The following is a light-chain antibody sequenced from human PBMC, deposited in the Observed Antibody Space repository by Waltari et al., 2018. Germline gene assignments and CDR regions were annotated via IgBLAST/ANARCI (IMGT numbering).Light chain of an antibody. J-gene: IGKJ2*01. V-gene: IGKV3-20*01. CDR1: QSLTKRY. CDR2: GAS. Sequence: VLTQSPGTLSLSPGERATLSCRASQSLTKRYLAWYQQKPGQAPRLLISGASSRAAVIADRFSGSGSGTDFTLTISRLEPEDFAVYYCQQYGSSVLYTFGQGTKLEIK. CDR3: QQYGSSVLYT.